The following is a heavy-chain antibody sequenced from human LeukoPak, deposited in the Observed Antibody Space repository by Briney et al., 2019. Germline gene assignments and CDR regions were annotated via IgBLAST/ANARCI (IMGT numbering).Heavy chain of an antibody. CDR1: GGSISNND. Sequence: TSETLSLTCTVSGGSISNNDWSWIRQPPGKGLEWIGYIYHSGTSNYNPSLQSRVAMSVDTSKNQISLKVRSVTSADTAVYYCARVNSSGWGSYYYYYMDVWGKGTTVTISS. CDR2: IYHSGTS. D-gene: IGHD6-19*01. CDR3: ARVNSSGWGSYYYYYMDV. J-gene: IGHJ6*03. V-gene: IGHV4-59*01.